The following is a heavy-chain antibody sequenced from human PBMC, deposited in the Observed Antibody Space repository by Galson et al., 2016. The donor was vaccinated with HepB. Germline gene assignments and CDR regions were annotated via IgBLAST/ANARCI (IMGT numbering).Heavy chain of an antibody. J-gene: IGHJ1*01. D-gene: IGHD5/OR15-5a*01. V-gene: IGHV3-30*04. Sequence: SLRLSCAVSGFDFSHYAMHWVRQAPGKGLEWVAYTSYDGSDEYYANSVKGRFTIFKDNYRDTLNLQMHSLRAEDTAVYYCAKDLVSGAVPYVEYFHQCGLGTLVTVSP. CDR3: AKDLVSGAVPYVEYFHQ. CDR2: TSYDGSDE. CDR1: GFDFSHYA.